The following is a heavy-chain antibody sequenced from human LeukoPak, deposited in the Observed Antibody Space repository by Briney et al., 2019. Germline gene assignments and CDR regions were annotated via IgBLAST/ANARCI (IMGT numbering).Heavy chain of an antibody. CDR2: ISYSGST. CDR1: GDSISSSTYY. Sequence: SETLSLTCTVSGDSISSSTYYWGWLRQPPGKALQWIASISYSGSTSYNPSLKSRFTISVNTSKNQFSLKLSSVTAADTAVYYCARLGYDSFGYGIDYWGQGTLVTVSS. V-gene: IGHV4-39*01. J-gene: IGHJ4*02. D-gene: IGHD3-22*01. CDR3: ARLGYDSFGYGIDY.